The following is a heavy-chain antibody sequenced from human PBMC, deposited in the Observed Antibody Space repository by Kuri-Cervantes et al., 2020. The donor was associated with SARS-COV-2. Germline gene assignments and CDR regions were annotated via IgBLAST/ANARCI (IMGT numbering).Heavy chain of an antibody. D-gene: IGHD3-9*01. Sequence: LSLTCAASGFTFSDYYMSWIRQSPGKGLEWVAYISSSSTYTHYAESMEGRFSVSRDNDRNSLYLQMSSLRGDDTAVYYCARDLGILTGYYSHYYYYYGMDVWGQGTTVTVSS. CDR2: ISSSSTYT. CDR3: ARDLGILTGYYSHYYYYYGMDV. V-gene: IGHV3-11*06. J-gene: IGHJ6*02. CDR1: GFTFSDYY.